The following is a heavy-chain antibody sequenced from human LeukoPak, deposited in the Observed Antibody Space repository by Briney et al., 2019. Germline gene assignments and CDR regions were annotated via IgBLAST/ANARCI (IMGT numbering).Heavy chain of an antibody. V-gene: IGHV3-23*01. D-gene: IGHD3-22*01. Sequence: GGSLRLSCVGSGFTFENYAMTWVRRAPGKGLEWVSSISGSTGRTYYLDSVEGRFTISRDNSKNTLFLEMNSLRAEDMAVYYCARETYYYDSSGYSRGAFDIWGQGTMVTVSS. CDR3: ARETYYYDSSGYSRGAFDI. CDR2: ISGSTGRT. J-gene: IGHJ3*02. CDR1: GFTFENYA.